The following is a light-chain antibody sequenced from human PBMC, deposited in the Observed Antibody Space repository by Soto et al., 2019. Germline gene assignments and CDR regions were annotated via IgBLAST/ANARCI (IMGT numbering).Light chain of an antibody. CDR3: QQSYSNPRT. CDR1: QTIMTY. CDR2: AAS. J-gene: IGKJ1*01. Sequence: IKMTQSPSSLSAYVGDEVTITCRASQTIMTYLNWYQLKPGKPPRLLIYAASSLQSGVPSRFSGSGSGTDFTLTISSLQPEDFATYYCQQSYSNPRTFGQGTKVDIK. V-gene: IGKV1-39*01.